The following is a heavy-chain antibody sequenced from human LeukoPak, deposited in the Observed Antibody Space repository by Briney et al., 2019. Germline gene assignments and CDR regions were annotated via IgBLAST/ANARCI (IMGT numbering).Heavy chain of an antibody. J-gene: IGHJ6*02. CDR1: GFTFSSYW. CDR2: IKQDGSEK. Sequence: GGSLRLSCAASGFTFSSYWMSWVRQAPGKGLEWVGNIKQDGSEKHYVDSVKGRFTISRDNAENSLSLQMNSLRGEDTALYYCARARTSYYYAMDVWGQGTTVTVSS. D-gene: IGHD6-6*01. V-gene: IGHV3-7*02. CDR3: ARARTSYYYAMDV.